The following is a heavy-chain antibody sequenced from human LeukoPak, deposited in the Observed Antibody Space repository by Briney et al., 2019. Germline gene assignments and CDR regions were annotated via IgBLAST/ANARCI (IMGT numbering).Heavy chain of an antibody. CDR1: GFTFSSYG. V-gene: IGHV3-23*01. J-gene: IGHJ4*02. CDR2: ISGSGGST. CDR3: ARDIVVVVVAAISDY. Sequence: GGSLRLSCAASGFTFSSYGMSWVRQAPGKGLEWVSAISGSGGSTYYADSVKGRFTISRDNSKNTLYLQMNSLRAEDTAVYYCARDIVVVVVAAISDYWGQGTLVTVSS. D-gene: IGHD2-15*01.